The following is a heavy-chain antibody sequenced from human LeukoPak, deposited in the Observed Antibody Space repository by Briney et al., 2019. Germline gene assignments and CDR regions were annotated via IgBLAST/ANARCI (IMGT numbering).Heavy chain of an antibody. CDR2: IYYSGST. D-gene: IGHD3-10*01. CDR1: GGSISGSSYY. CDR3: TKVGLSGLFDY. Sequence: PSETLSLTCTVSGGSISGSSYYWGWIRQPPGTGLEWIGSIYYSGSTYYNPSLKSRVTMSIDTSRSQFSLKLNSVTAADTAVYYCTKVGLSGLFDYWGQGALVTVSS. J-gene: IGHJ4*02. V-gene: IGHV4-39*07.